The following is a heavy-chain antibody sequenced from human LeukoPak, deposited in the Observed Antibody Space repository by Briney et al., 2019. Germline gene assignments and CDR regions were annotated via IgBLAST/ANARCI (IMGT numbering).Heavy chain of an antibody. CDR1: GFTFSNYA. D-gene: IGHD3-22*01. CDR3: AKGAMPYYDGSGYNYFDY. Sequence: GGSLRLSCTAAGFTFSNYAMTWVRQAPGKGLEWVSAIGTAGDPYYPGSVKGRFSISRDNSKNTLHLQMNSLRAEDTAVYYCAKGAMPYYDGSGYNYFDYWGQGTPVTVSS. J-gene: IGHJ4*02. V-gene: IGHV3-23*01. CDR2: IGTAGDP.